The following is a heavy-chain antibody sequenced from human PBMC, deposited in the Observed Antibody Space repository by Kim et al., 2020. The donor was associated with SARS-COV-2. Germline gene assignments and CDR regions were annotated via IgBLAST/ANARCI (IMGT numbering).Heavy chain of an antibody. CDR3: AKEAPYYEIFTGYYNPYYYYYYYMDV. V-gene: IGHV3-23*01. CDR2: ISGSGGST. D-gene: IGHD3-9*01. J-gene: IGHJ6*03. Sequence: GGSLRLSCAASGFTFSSYAMSWVRQAPGKGLEWVSAISGSGGSTYYADSVKGRFTISRDNSKNTLYLQMNSLRAEDTAVYYCAKEAPYYEIFTGYYNPYYYYYYYMDVWGQGTTVTVSS. CDR1: GFTFSSYA.